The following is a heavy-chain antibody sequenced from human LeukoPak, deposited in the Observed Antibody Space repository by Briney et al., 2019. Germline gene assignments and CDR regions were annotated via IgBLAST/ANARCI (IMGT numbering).Heavy chain of an antibody. CDR3: ARETTYYYYYGMDV. CDR1: GGSFSGYY. J-gene: IGHJ6*02. D-gene: IGHD1-7*01. Sequence: SETLSLTCAVYGGSFSGYYWSWIRQPPGKGLEWIGEINHSGSTNYNPSLESRVTISVDTSKNQFSLKLSSVTAADTAVYYCARETTYYYYYGMDVWGQGTTVTVSS. CDR2: INHSGST. V-gene: IGHV4-34*01.